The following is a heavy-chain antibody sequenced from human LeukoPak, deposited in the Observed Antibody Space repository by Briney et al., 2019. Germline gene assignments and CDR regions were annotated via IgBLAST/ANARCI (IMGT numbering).Heavy chain of an antibody. CDR2: IYYSGST. V-gene: IGHV4-59*01. Sequence: PSETLSLTCTVSGGSISSYYWSWIRQPPGKGLEWIGYIYYSGSTNYNPSLKSRVTISVDTSKNQFSLKLSSVTAADTAVYYCARVKVGYSGYVALGDTNYYFDYWGQGTLVTVSS. J-gene: IGHJ4*02. CDR3: ARVKVGYSGYVALGDTNYYFDY. CDR1: GGSISSYY. D-gene: IGHD5-12*01.